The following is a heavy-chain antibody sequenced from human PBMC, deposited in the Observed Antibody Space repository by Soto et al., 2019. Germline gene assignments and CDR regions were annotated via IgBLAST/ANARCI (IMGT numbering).Heavy chain of an antibody. CDR1: GFIFSSYG. J-gene: IGHJ6*02. Sequence: QVQLVESGGHVVQPGTSLRLSCAASGFIFSSYGMHWVRQAPGKGLQWVAVISYDGSNKYYADSVKGRFTISRDNSKNTLFLQMNSLSAEDTAVYYCAKTIAPAHTNPHYSRDVWGQGATVTVSS. D-gene: IGHD6-13*01. CDR3: AKTIAPAHTNPHYSRDV. CDR2: ISYDGSNK. V-gene: IGHV3-30*18.